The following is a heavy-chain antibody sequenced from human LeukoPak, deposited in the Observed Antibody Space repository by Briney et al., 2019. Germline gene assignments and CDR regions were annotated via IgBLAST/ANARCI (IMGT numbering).Heavy chain of an antibody. Sequence: SETLSLTCAVSGGSISSSNWWSWVRQPPGKGLEWIGEIYHSGSTNYNPSLKSGVTISVDMSKNQFSLKLSSVTAADTAVYFCARAVGTMIWKAWFDPWGQGTLVTVSS. CDR2: IYHSGST. CDR3: ARAVGTMIWKAWFDP. CDR1: GGSISSSNW. V-gene: IGHV4-4*02. D-gene: IGHD1-26*01. J-gene: IGHJ5*02.